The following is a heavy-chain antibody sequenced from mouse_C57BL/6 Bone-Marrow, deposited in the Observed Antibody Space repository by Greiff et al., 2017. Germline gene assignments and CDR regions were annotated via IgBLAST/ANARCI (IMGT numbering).Heavy chain of an antibody. J-gene: IGHJ1*03. CDR3: ARLEFDGSSGDWYFDV. Sequence: QVQLQQSGPELVKPGASVQLSCKASGYTFTSYDINWVKQRPGQGLEWIGWIYPRDGSTKYNEQFKGKDTLTVDTASSTAYMALHSLTSEDSAVYFCARLEFDGSSGDWYFDVWGTGTTVTVSS. CDR2: IYPRDGST. V-gene: IGHV1-85*01. D-gene: IGHD1-1*01. CDR1: GYTFTSYD.